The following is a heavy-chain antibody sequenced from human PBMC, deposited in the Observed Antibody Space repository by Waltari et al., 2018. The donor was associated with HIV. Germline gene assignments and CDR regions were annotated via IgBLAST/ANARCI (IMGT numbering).Heavy chain of an antibody. Sequence: LQESGPGLVKPSGTLALTCAVSGGSISSSNWWSWVRQPPGKGLEWIGEVYPSGNTNYNPSLKSRVTISLDKSKNQFSLKLSSVTAADTAIYHCARDRAIVIVPAARSAFDIWGQGTMVTVSS. V-gene: IGHV4-4*02. CDR2: VYPSGNT. CDR3: ARDRAIVIVPAARSAFDI. CDR1: GGSISSSNW. D-gene: IGHD2-2*01. J-gene: IGHJ3*02.